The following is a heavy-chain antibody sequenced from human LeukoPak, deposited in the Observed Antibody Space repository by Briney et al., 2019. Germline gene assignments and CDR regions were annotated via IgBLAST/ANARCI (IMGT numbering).Heavy chain of an antibody. D-gene: IGHD6-13*01. V-gene: IGHV3-64D*06. Sequence: PGGSLRLSCSASGFTFSSYAMHWVRQAPGKGLEYVSGISSNGGSTYYADSVKGRFTISRDNSKNTLYLQMSSLRAEDTAVYYCVKGGGSSGREYFQYWGQGTLVTVSS. J-gene: IGHJ1*01. CDR2: ISSNGGST. CDR1: GFTFSSYA. CDR3: VKGGGSSGREYFQY.